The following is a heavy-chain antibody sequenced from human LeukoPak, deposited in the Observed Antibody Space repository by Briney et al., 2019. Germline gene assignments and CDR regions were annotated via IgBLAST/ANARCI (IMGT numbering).Heavy chain of an antibody. V-gene: IGHV3-30*02. CDR3: AKDIGHRSSTSCSNWFDP. J-gene: IGHJ5*02. D-gene: IGHD2-2*01. CDR1: GFTFSSYG. Sequence: PGGSLRLSCAASGFTFSSYGMHWVRQAPGKGLEWVAFIRYDGSNKYYADSVKGRFTISRDNSKNTLYLQMNSLRAEDTAVYYCAKDIGHRSSTSCSNWFDPWGQGTLVTVST. CDR2: IRYDGSNK.